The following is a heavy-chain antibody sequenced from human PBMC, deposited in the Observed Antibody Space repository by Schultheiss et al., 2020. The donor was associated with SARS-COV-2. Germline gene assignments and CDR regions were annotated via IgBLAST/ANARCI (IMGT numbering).Heavy chain of an antibody. J-gene: IGHJ4*02. CDR1: GGSISSYY. V-gene: IGHV4-34*01. Sequence: SETLSLTCTVSGGSISSYYWSWIRQPPGKGLEWIGEINHSGSTNYNPSLKSRVTISVDTSKNQFSLKLSSVTAADTAVYYCARGLRRLVFSGWAFDYWGQGTLVTVSS. D-gene: IGHD3-10*02. CDR2: INHSGST. CDR3: ARGLRRLVFSGWAFDY.